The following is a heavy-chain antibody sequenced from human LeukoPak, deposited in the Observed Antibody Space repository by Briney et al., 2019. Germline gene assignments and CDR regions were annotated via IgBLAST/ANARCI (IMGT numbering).Heavy chain of an antibody. J-gene: IGHJ1*01. V-gene: IGHV1-2*02. CDR2: INPNSGGT. CDR1: GYTFTGYY. CDR3: ARDLDVRFGELVAS. D-gene: IGHD3-10*01. Sequence: ASVKVSCKASGYTFTGYYMHWVRQAPGQGLEWMGWINPNSGGTNYAQKFQGRVTMTRDTSISTAYMELSRLRSEDTAVYYGARDLDVRFGELVASWGQGTLVTVSS.